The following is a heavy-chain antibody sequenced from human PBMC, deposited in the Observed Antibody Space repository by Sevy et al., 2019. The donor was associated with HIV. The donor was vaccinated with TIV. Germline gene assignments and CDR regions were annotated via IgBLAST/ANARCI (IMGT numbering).Heavy chain of an antibody. V-gene: IGHV3-15*01. D-gene: IGHD3-10*01. CDR3: TPVSKKRGLSALLDY. CDR2: IKSKTDGGTT. J-gene: IGHJ4*02. Sequence: GGSLRLSCAASGFTFSNAWMSWVRQAPGKGLEWVGRIKSKTDGGTTDYAAPVKGRFTISRDDSKNTLYLQMNSLKTEATAIFYLTPVSKKRGLSALLDYWGQGTLVTVSS. CDR1: GFTFSNAW.